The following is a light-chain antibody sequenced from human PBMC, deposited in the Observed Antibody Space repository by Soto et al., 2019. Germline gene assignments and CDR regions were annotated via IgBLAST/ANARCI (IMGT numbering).Light chain of an antibody. V-gene: IGLV2-14*01. J-gene: IGLJ1*01. CDR1: SSDIGIFNH. Sequence: SALTQPASVSGSPGQSITISCTGTSSDIGIFNHVSWYRQYPGRAPKVIIYDVNNRPSGISTRFSGSKSGNTASLTISGLRADDEADYYCSSYTTSSTLVFGTGTKLTVL. CDR2: DVN. CDR3: SSYTTSSTLV.